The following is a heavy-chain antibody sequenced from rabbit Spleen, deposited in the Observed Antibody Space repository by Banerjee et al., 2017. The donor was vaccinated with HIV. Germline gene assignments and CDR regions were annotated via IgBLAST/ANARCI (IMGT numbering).Heavy chain of an antibody. V-gene: IGHV1S45*01. J-gene: IGHJ4*01. Sequence: QEQLVEYGGDLVQPEGSLTLTCKASGLDFSSSYWICWVRQAPGKGLEWIGYIHPLFHITYYANWVNGRFTFSSDNAQNTVDLQLNSLTVADTATYFCASDIRGHGGFGLWGQGTLVTVS. CDR1: GLDFSSSYW. CDR2: IHPLFHIT. D-gene: IGHD3-1*01. CDR3: ASDIRGHGGFGL.